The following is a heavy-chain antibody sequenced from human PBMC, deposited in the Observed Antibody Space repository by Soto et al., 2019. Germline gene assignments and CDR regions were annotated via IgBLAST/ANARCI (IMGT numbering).Heavy chain of an antibody. Sequence: PGGSLRLSCAASGFTFDDYAMHWVRQAPGKGLEWVSTISGGSAVTYYGDSVKGRFTISRDNAKKTLFLQLNRLSAEDTATYYCAKVLSKNYYYPFDFWGQGTQVTVSS. V-gene: IGHV3-23*01. CDR1: GFTFDDYA. CDR2: ISGGSAVT. D-gene: IGHD3-10*01. J-gene: IGHJ4*02. CDR3: AKVLSKNYYYPFDF.